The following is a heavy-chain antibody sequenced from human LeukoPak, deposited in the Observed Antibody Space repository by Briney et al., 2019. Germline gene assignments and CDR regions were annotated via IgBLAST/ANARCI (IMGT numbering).Heavy chain of an antibody. CDR3: ARIMDTAWGMDV. J-gene: IGHJ6*02. D-gene: IGHD2-8*01. Sequence: SETLSLTCTVSGGSISSYYWSWIRQPPGQVLEWIGCIYYSGGTNYNPSLKSRVTISVDTSKKQFSLKLTSVTAADTAVYYCARIMDTAWGMDVWGQGTTVTVSS. CDR1: GGSISSYY. V-gene: IGHV4-59*01. CDR2: IYYSGGT.